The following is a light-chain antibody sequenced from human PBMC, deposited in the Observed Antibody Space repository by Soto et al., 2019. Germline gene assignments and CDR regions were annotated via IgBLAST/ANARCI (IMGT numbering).Light chain of an antibody. V-gene: IGKV3-20*01. CDR1: QSVSSN. J-gene: IGKJ2*01. CDR3: QQYDTSPPMYT. Sequence: IVMTQSPATLSLSPVEIATLTCSASQSVSSNLAWYQQKPGQAPRLLIYGASSRATGIPDRFSGSGSGTDFTLTISRLEPDDVAVYYCQQYDTSPPMYTFGQGTKVDIK. CDR2: GAS.